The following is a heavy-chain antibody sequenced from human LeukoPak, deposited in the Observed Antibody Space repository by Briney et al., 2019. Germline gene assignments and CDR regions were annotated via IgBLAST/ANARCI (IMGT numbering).Heavy chain of an antibody. Sequence: GRSLRLSCAASGFTFSSYVMHWVRQAPGKGLEWVAVISYDGSNKYYADSVKGRFTISRDNSKNTLYLQMNSLRAEDTAVYYCAKDARVKLGLRGLVDYWGQGTQVTVSS. V-gene: IGHV3-30*18. CDR1: GFTFSSYV. CDR2: ISYDGSNK. D-gene: IGHD1-7*01. CDR3: AKDARVKLGLRGLVDY. J-gene: IGHJ4*02.